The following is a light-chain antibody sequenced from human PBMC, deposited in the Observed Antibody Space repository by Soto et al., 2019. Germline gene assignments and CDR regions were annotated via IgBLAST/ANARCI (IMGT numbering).Light chain of an antibody. Sequence: QSALTQPPSASGSPGQSVTISCTGTSSDVGGYNYVSWYQQHPGKAPKLMIYEVSKRPSGVPDRFSGSKSGNTASLTVSGLQAEDEADYYCSSYAGSHKGVFGGGTKLTV. J-gene: IGLJ2*01. CDR3: SSYAGSHKGV. V-gene: IGLV2-8*01. CDR1: SSDVGGYNY. CDR2: EVS.